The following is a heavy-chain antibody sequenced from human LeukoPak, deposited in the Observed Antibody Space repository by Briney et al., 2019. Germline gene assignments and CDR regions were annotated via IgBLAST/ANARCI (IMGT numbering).Heavy chain of an antibody. D-gene: IGHD4-17*01. J-gene: IGHJ4*02. Sequence: GGSLKLSCAASGFTFSSYGMHWVRQAPGKGLEWVAVISYDGSNKYYADSVKGRFTISRDNSKNTLYLQMNSLRVEDTAVYFCANEIRPNDYWGQGTLVTVAS. CDR1: GFTFSSYG. V-gene: IGHV3-30*18. CDR2: ISYDGSNK. CDR3: ANEIRPNDY.